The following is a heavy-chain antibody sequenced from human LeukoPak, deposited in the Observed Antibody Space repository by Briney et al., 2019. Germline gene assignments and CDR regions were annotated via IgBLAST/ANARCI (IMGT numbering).Heavy chain of an antibody. J-gene: IGHJ4*02. V-gene: IGHV3-9*01. Sequence: GGSLRLSCEASGFTFDDYGMHWVRQAPGKGLEWASSISWNSASVGYVDSAKGRFTISRDNAKKTLYLPMNSLRAEDAALYYCAKDYGYSSSWYDYWGQGTLVTVSS. D-gene: IGHD6-13*01. CDR3: AKDYGYSSSWYDY. CDR1: GFTFDDYG. CDR2: ISWNSASV.